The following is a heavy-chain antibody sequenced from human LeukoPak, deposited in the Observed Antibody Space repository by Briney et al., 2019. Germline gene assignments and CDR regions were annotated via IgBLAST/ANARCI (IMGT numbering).Heavy chain of an antibody. CDR2: IYTSGST. CDR3: ARAAVYCSNGVCYTPFDY. J-gene: IGHJ4*02. D-gene: IGHD2-8*01. V-gene: IGHV4-4*07. CDR1: GGSISSYY. Sequence: PLETLSLTCTVSGGSISSYYWNWIRQPAGKGLEWIGRIYTSGSTNYNPSLKSRVTMSVDTSKNQFSLKLSSVTAADTAVYYCARAAVYCSNGVCYTPFDYWGQGTLVTVSS.